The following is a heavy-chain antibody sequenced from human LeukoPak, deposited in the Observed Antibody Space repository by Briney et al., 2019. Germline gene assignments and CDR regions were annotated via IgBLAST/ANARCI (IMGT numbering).Heavy chain of an antibody. D-gene: IGHD6-19*01. CDR3: ARDLMGIAVAGPDY. CDR2: ISYDGSNK. CDR1: GFTFSSYG. Sequence: PGGSLRLSCAASGFTFSSYGMHWVRQAPGKGLEWVTVISYDGSNKYYADSVKGRFTISRDNSKNTLYLQMNSLRAEDTAVYYCARDLMGIAVAGPDYWGQGTLVTVSS. J-gene: IGHJ4*02. V-gene: IGHV3-30*03.